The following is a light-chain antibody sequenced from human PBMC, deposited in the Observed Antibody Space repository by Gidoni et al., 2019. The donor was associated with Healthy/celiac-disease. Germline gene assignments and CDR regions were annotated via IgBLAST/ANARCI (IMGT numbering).Light chain of an antibody. CDR2: AAS. CDR3: QQLNSLIT. V-gene: IGKV1-9*01. CDR1: QGISSY. Sequence: DIQLTQSPSFLSASVGDRVTITCRASQGISSYLAWYQQKPGKAPKLLIYAASTLQSGVPSRFSGSGSGTEFTLTISRLQPEDFATYYCQQLNSLITFGQGTRLEIK. J-gene: IGKJ5*01.